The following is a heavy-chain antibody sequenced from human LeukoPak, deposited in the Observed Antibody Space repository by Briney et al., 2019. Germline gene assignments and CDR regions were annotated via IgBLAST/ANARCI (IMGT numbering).Heavy chain of an antibody. CDR1: GYSFNTYW. D-gene: IGHD1-7*01. J-gene: IGHJ4*02. Sequence: GESLKISCKGSGYSFNTYWIAWVRQMPGKGLEWMGIIYPGDSDTTYSPSFQGQVIISADKSFTTAYLQWSSLKASDTAMYYCARHSSIPGTTDYWGQGSLVTVSS. V-gene: IGHV5-51*01. CDR2: IYPGDSDT. CDR3: ARHSSIPGTTDY.